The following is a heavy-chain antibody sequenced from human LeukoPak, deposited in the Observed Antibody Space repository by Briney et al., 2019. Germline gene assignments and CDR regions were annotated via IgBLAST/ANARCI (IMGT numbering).Heavy chain of an antibody. J-gene: IGHJ4*02. V-gene: IGHV1-2*02. CDR3: ARTGDGSFDY. CDR2: INPNSGGT. D-gene: IGHD2-15*01. Sequence: VKVSCKASGYTFTTSYMHWVRHAPGQGLECMGWINPNSGGTNYAQKFQGKVTMTRDTSISTAYLQLSNLSSDDTAVYYCARTGDGSFDYWGQGTLVTVSS. CDR1: GYTFTTSY.